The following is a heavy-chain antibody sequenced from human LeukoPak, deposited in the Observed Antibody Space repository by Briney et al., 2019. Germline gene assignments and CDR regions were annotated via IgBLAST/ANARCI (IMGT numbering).Heavy chain of an antibody. CDR1: GGSFSGYY. J-gene: IGHJ4*02. CDR3: ATEYYYDSSGYYSLAY. Sequence: PSETLSLTCAVYGGSFSGYYWSWIRQPPGKGLEWIGSIYHSGSTYYNPSLKSRVTMSVDTSKNQFSLKLSSVTAADTAVYYCATEYYYDSSGYYSLAYWGQGTLVTVSS. D-gene: IGHD3-22*01. V-gene: IGHV4-34*01. CDR2: IYHSGST.